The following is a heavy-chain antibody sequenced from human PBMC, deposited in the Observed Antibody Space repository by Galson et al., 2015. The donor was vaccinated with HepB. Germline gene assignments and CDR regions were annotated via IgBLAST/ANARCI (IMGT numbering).Heavy chain of an antibody. Sequence: SVKVSCKASGYTFTGYYMHWVRQAPGQGLEWMGGIIPIFGTANYAQKFQGRVTITADESTSTAYMELSSLRSEDTAVYYCARAHYDYVWGSYRYAVDYWGQGTLVTVSS. CDR1: GYTFTGYY. J-gene: IGHJ4*02. CDR3: ARAHYDYVWGSYRYAVDY. V-gene: IGHV1-69*13. D-gene: IGHD3-16*02. CDR2: IIPIFGTA.